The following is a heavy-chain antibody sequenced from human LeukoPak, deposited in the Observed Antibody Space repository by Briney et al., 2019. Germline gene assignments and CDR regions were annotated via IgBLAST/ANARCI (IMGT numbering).Heavy chain of an antibody. J-gene: IGHJ4*02. CDR2: ISSSSSYI. D-gene: IGHD3-3*01. CDR3: ARGRSGLRFLEWLLYRSYFDY. Sequence: GGSLRLSCAASGFTFSSYSMNWVRQAPGKGLEWVSSISSSSSYIYYADSVKGRFTFSRDNAKNSLYLQMNSLRAEDTAVYYCARGRSGLRFLEWLLYRSYFDYWGQGTLVTVSS. CDR1: GFTFSSYS. V-gene: IGHV3-21*01.